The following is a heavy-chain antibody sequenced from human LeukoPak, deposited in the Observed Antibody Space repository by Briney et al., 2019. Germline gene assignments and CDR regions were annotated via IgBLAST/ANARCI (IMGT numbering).Heavy chain of an antibody. CDR1: GGSISSGGYY. J-gene: IGHJ5*02. CDR2: IYYSGST. D-gene: IGHD1-14*01. CDR3: ARGQPGWFDP. Sequence: PSQTLSLTCTVSGGSISSGGYYWSWIRQHSGKGLEWIGYIYYSGSTYYNPSLKSRVTISVDTSKNQFSLKLSSVTAADTAVYYCARGQPGWFDPWGQGTLVTVSS. V-gene: IGHV4-31*03.